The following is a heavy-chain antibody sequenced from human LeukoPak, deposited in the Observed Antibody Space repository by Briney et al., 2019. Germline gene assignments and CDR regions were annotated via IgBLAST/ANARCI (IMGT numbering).Heavy chain of an antibody. CDR1: ESTFTDYY. J-gene: IGHJ4*02. Sequence: ASVKVSCKASESTFTDYYIHWVRQAPGQGLEWMGWINPKSGDTKSEQKFQGRVTMTRDTSTSTAYMELSRLRSDDTALYYCARDGLLQQVGQWGQGTLVTVSS. V-gene: IGHV1-2*02. CDR2: INPKSGDT. D-gene: IGHD6-13*01. CDR3: ARDGLLQQVGQ.